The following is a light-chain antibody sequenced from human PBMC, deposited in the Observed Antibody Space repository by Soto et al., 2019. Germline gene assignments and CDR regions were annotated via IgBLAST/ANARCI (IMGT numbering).Light chain of an antibody. Sequence: DIQMTQSPSTLSASGGGRVTITCRARQSISRWLAWYQQKPGKAPKVLIWDASSLQRGVPSRFSGSGSGTEFTLPISSLQPDDFATYYCQQYNGYSTWTFGQGTKVDI. V-gene: IGKV1-5*01. J-gene: IGKJ1*01. CDR1: QSISRW. CDR3: QQYNGYSTWT. CDR2: DAS.